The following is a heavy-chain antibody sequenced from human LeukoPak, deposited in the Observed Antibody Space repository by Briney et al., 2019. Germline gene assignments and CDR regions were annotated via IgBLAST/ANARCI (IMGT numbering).Heavy chain of an antibody. J-gene: IGHJ4*02. CDR2: ISGSGGST. Sequence: QSGGSLRLSCAASGFTFSSYAMSWVRQAPGKGLEWVSAISGSGGSTYYADSVKGRFSISRDNSKNTLYLQMNSLRAEDTAVYYCAKGSDGPKPYYFDYWGQGTLVTVSS. V-gene: IGHV3-23*01. CDR1: GFTFSSYA. D-gene: IGHD5-24*01. CDR3: AKGSDGPKPYYFDY.